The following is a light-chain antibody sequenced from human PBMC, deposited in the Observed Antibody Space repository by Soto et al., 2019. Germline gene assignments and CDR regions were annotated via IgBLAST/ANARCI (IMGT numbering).Light chain of an antibody. V-gene: IGKV3-20*01. J-gene: IGKJ1*01. CDR2: GAS. CDR1: QSVSTN. CDR3: QQYGSSPQWT. Sequence: EIVMTQSPVILSVSPGERVTLSCRASQSVSTNLAWYQQKPGQAPRLLIYGASSRATGIPDRFSGSGSGTDFTLTISRLEPEDFAVYYCQQYGSSPQWTFGQGTKVDIK.